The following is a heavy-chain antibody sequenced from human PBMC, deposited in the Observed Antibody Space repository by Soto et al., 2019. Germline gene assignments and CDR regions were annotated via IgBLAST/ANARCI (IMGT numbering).Heavy chain of an antibody. CDR2: ISAPGVSS. D-gene: IGHD1-1*01. V-gene: IGHV3-23*01. J-gene: IGHJ1*01. Sequence: GGSLRLSCAASGFTFASYAMSWVRQAPGKGLEWVSLISAPGVSSYYADSVKGRFTISRDNSKNTIYLQMNSLTADDTALYYCARGPRPSSAGTGAYWGQGTLVTVSS. CDR1: GFTFASYA. CDR3: ARGPRPSSAGTGAY.